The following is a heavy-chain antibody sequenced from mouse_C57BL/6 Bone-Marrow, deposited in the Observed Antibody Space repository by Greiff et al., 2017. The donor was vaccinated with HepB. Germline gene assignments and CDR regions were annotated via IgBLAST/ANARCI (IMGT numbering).Heavy chain of an antibody. CDR3: ARSLAGSYVYAIDY. D-gene: IGHD1-1*01. V-gene: IGHV1-4*01. CDR1: GYTFPSYT. CDR2: INPSSGYT. J-gene: IGHJ4*01. Sequence: VQLQQSGAELARPGASVKMSCKASGYTFPSYTMHWVKQRPGQGLEWIGYINPSSGYTKYNQKFKDKATLTADKSSSTAYMQLSSLTSEDSAVYLCARSLAGSYVYAIDYCGRGTSLTDSP.